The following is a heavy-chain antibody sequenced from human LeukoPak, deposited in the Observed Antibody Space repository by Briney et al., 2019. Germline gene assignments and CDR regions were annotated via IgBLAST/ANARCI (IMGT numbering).Heavy chain of an antibody. Sequence: GGSLRLSCAASGFIFSSYAMHWVRQAPDKGLEWVAVISHDGSDKYYADSVKGRFTISRDNSKKTLYLQMNSPRAEDTAVYYCARGGQLWSPYDFDYWGQGTLVTVSS. CDR2: ISHDGSDK. CDR1: GFIFSSYA. J-gene: IGHJ4*02. CDR3: ARGGQLWSPYDFDY. D-gene: IGHD5-18*01. V-gene: IGHV3-30*04.